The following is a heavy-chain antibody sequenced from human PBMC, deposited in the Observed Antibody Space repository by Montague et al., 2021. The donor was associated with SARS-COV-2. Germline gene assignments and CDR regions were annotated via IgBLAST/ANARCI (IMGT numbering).Heavy chain of an antibody. Sequence: TLSLTCTVSGDSITSDVSYWIWIRQPAGKGLDWIWRIYTTGSTNYNPSLKSRLTISLETTKNQFSLKLSSMTAAATAVYYCARDDFRWDFDCWGQGTLVTVSS. CDR2: IYTTGST. J-gene: IGHJ4*02. CDR3: ARDDFRWDFDC. CDR1: GDSITSDVSY. D-gene: IGHD2/OR15-2a*01. V-gene: IGHV4-61*02.